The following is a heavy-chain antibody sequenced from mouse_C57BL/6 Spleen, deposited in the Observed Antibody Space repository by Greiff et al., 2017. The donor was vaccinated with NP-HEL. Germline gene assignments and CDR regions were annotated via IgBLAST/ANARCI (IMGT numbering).Heavy chain of an antibody. CDR2: IYPGNSDT. CDR3: NYSNYSYWYFDV. D-gene: IGHD2-5*01. CDR1: GYTFTSYW. J-gene: IGHJ1*03. V-gene: IGHV1-5*01. Sequence: VQLQQSGTVLARPGASVKMSCKTSGYTFTSYWMHWVKQRPGQGLEWIGAIYPGNSDTSYNQKFKGKAKLTAVTSASTAYMELSSLTNEDSAVYYCNYSNYSYWYFDVWGTGTTVTVSS.